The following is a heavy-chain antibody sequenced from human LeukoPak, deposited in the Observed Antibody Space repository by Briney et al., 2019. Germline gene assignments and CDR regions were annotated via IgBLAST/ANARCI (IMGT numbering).Heavy chain of an antibody. Sequence: KPSETLSLTCTVSGGFISSSSYYWGWLRQPPGKGLQWIGSMYYSGSTYCNMPLKSRVPISVAPPKNQLSLKLSSVTAADTAVYYCARHFKFMSGSYGLNWFDPWGQGTLVIVSS. CDR3: ARHFKFMSGSYGLNWFDP. V-gene: IGHV4-39*01. CDR2: MYYSGST. J-gene: IGHJ5*02. CDR1: GGFISSSSYY. D-gene: IGHD1-26*01.